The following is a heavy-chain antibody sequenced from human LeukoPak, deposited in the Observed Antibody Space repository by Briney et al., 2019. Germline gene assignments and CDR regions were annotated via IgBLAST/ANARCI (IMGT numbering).Heavy chain of an antibody. CDR1: GFTFSSYG. Sequence: GGSLRLSCAASGFTFSSYGMSWVRQAPGKGLEWVSSISSSSSYIYYADSVKGRFTISRDNAKNSLYLQMNSLRAEDTAVYYCARGMPVRFLEWKLYMDVWGKGTTVTVSS. CDR3: ARGMPVRFLEWKLYMDV. V-gene: IGHV3-21*01. D-gene: IGHD3-3*01. CDR2: ISSSSSYI. J-gene: IGHJ6*03.